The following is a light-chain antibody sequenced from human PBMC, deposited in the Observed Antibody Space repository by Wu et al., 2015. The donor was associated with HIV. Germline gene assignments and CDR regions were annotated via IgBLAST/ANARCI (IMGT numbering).Light chain of an antibody. CDR2: AAS. Sequence: DIQMTQSPSSLSASVGXRVTITCRASQSISRFLNWYQHKPGRAPKLLIYAASTLQSGVPLRFSGSGSGTDFTLTISSLQPEDFAAYYCQQSYSTPRWTFGQGTKVEIK. CDR3: QQSYSTPRWT. J-gene: IGKJ1*01. CDR1: QSISRF. V-gene: IGKV1-39*01.